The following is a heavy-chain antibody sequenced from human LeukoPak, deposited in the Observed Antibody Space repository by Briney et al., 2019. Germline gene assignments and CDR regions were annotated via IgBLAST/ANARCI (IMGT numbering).Heavy chain of an antibody. CDR2: ISSNSRTM. Sequence: GGSLRLSCAASGFTFSTYSMNWVRQAPGKGLEWLSSISSNSRTMYYADSVKGRFTISRDNAKNSLYLQMNSLRAEDTAVYYCAVTYSSGWYDFDYWGQGTLVTVSS. V-gene: IGHV3-48*01. D-gene: IGHD6-19*01. CDR1: GFTFSTYS. J-gene: IGHJ4*02. CDR3: AVTYSSGWYDFDY.